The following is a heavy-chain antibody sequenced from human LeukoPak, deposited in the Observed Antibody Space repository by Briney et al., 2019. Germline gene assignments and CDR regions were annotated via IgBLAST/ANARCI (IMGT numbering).Heavy chain of an antibody. CDR1: GFIFRDYA. J-gene: IGHJ4*02. D-gene: IGHD5-18*01. CDR2: ISGSGLST. CDR3: ANQYSYGLFDK. Sequence: GGSLRLACAASGFIFRDYAMTWVRQAPGKGLEWVSGISGSGLSTYYADSVKGRFTISRDNSKNTLYLQMSSLRAEDTAIYYCANQYSYGLFDKWGRETLVTVSS. V-gene: IGHV3-23*01.